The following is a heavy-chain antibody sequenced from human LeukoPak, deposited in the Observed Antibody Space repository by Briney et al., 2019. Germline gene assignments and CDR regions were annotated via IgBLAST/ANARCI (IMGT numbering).Heavy chain of an antibody. CDR2: ISSSGSNI. CDR3: ARGRGWFGELTLARFDY. Sequence: GGSLRLSCVPSGFTFSTYEMSWVRQAPGKGLEWVSYISSSGSNIYYADSVKGRVTVSRDNAKNSLYLQMNSLRVEDTAVYYCARGRGWFGELTLARFDYWGQGTLVTVSS. V-gene: IGHV3-48*03. D-gene: IGHD3-10*01. J-gene: IGHJ4*02. CDR1: GFTFSTYE.